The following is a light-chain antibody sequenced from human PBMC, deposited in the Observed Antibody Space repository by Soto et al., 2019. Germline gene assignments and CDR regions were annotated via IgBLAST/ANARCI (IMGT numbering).Light chain of an antibody. CDR3: QQRSSWPLT. CDR1: QSVGNS. V-gene: IGKV3-11*01. J-gene: IGKJ4*01. CDR2: DVS. Sequence: EIVLTQSPATLSLSPGERATLSCRASQSVGNSLAWYQQKPGQAPWLLIYDVSKRATGTPARFSGSGSGTDFTLTISSLQPEDFAFYSCQQRSSWPLTFGGGTSLEIK.